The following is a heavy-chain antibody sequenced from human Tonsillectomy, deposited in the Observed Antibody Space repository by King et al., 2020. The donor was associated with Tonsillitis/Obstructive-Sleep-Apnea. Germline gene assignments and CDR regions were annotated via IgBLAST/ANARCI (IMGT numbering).Heavy chain of an antibody. V-gene: IGHV4-59*01. J-gene: IGHJ5*02. Sequence: VQLQESGPGLVKPSETLSLTCTVSGGSISSYYWSWIRQPPGKGLEWIGYIYYSGSTNYNPSLKSRGTISVDTSKNQFSLKLSSVTAADTAVYYCARDAARGRFDPWGQGTLVTVSS. CDR1: GGSISSYY. CDR2: IYYSGST. D-gene: IGHD6-6*01. CDR3: ARDAARGRFDP.